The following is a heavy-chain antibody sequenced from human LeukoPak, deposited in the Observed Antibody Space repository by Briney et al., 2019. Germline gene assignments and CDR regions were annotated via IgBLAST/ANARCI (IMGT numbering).Heavy chain of an antibody. Sequence: GGPLRLSCAASGFTFNNYAMSWVRQAPGKGLEWVSAISASGGITYYADSVKGRFTISRDNSENTLFLQMNSLRAEDTAVYYCAKEPREYCSSTSCPNWFDSWGQGTLVTVSS. CDR2: ISASGGIT. CDR1: GFTFNNYA. J-gene: IGHJ5*01. D-gene: IGHD2-2*01. V-gene: IGHV3-23*01. CDR3: AKEPREYCSSTSCPNWFDS.